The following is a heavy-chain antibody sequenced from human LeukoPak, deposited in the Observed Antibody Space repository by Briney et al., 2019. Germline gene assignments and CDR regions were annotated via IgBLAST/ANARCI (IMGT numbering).Heavy chain of an antibody. V-gene: IGHV1-2*02. CDR2: INPNSGGT. J-gene: IGHJ5*02. CDR3: ARDFVYYDSSGYYACNWFDP. CDR1: GYTFTGYY. Sequence: ASVKVSCKASGYTFTGYYMHWVRQAPGQGLEWMGWINPNSGGTNYAQKFQGRVTMTRDTSISTAYMELSRLRSDDTAVYYCARDFVYYDSSGYYACNWFDPWGQGTLVTVSS. D-gene: IGHD3-22*01.